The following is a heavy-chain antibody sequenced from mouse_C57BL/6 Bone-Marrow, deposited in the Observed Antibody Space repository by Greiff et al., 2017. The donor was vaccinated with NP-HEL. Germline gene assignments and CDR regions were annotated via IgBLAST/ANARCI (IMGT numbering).Heavy chain of an antibody. J-gene: IGHJ3*01. CDR2: INPSSGYT. D-gene: IGHD1-1*01. Sequence: QLKESGAELARPGASVKMSCKASGYTFTSYTMHWVKQRPGQGLEWIGYINPSSGYTKYNQKFKDKATLTADKSSSTAYMQLSSLTSEDSAVYYCALGSSSAWFAYWGQGTLVTVSA. CDR3: ALGSSSAWFAY. CDR1: GYTFTSYT. V-gene: IGHV1-4*01.